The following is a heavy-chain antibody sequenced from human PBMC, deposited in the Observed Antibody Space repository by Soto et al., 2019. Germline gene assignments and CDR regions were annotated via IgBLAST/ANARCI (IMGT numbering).Heavy chain of an antibody. CDR1: GFTFSSYA. CDR2: ISYDGSNK. V-gene: IGHV3-30-3*01. CDR3: ARDLEPWMYDYYYGMDV. J-gene: IGHJ6*02. Sequence: QVQLVESGGGVVQPGRSLRLSCAASGFTFSSYAMHWVRQAPGKGLEWVAVISYDGSNKYYSDSVKGRFTISRDNSKNTLYLQMNSLRAEDTAVYYCARDLEPWMYDYYYGMDVWGQGTTVTVSS. D-gene: IGHD3-3*01.